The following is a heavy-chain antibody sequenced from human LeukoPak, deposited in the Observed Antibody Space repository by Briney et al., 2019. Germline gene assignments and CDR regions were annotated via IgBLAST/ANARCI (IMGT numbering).Heavy chain of an antibody. CDR3: ARHTPFWSGYSYYFDY. CDR2: VYHSGST. Sequence: SETLSLTCAVYGGSFSGYYWNWIRQPPGKGLEWIGEVYHSGSTNYNPSLKSRVTISVDTSKNQFSLKLSSVTAADTAVYYCARHTPFWSGYSYYFDYWGQGTLVTVSS. V-gene: IGHV4-34*01. J-gene: IGHJ4*02. D-gene: IGHD3-3*01. CDR1: GGSFSGYY.